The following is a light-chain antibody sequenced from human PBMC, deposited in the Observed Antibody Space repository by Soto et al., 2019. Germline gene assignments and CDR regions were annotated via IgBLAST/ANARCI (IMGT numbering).Light chain of an antibody. CDR2: SNN. Sequence: QSVLTQPPSVSGAPGQTVTISCTGSSSNIGAGFDVHWYQQLPGTAPKLLIYSNNQRPSGVPDRFSGSKSGTSASLAISGLRSEDEADYHCAAWDDSLSGLVFGGGTKVTVL. CDR1: SSNIGAGFD. V-gene: IGLV1-47*01. J-gene: IGLJ2*01. CDR3: AAWDDSLSGLV.